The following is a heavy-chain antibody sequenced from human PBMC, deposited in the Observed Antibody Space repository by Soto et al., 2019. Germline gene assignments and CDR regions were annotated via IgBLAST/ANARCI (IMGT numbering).Heavy chain of an antibody. V-gene: IGHV3-23*01. CDR3: AVSVPAATHYDYYDMDV. D-gene: IGHD2-2*01. CDR2: ISCRGDTT. CDR1: VFTFTYYS. J-gene: IGHJ6*02. Sequence: EVQLLDSGGGLVQPGGSLRLSCVASSVFTFTYYSMSWVRQAPGKGLVWVAHISCRGDTTDYADSVTGRFTISRDNFKGSLYLHMNSLRAGDTAVYCCAVSVPAATHYDYYDMDVWGQGNTV.